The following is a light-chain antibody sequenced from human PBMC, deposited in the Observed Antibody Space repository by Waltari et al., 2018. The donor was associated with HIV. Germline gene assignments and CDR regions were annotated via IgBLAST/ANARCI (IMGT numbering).Light chain of an antibody. CDR2: EVS. CDR1: SSDIGYYNY. CDR3: SSLTNSATLSVL. J-gene: IGLJ3*02. Sequence: QFALTQPASVSGSPGQSITISCTGSSSDIGYYNYVPWYQQHPGKAPKLIIYEVSNRPSGISSRFSGSKSGNTASLTISGLQAEGEADYFCSSLTNSATLSVLFGGGTQLTVL. V-gene: IGLV2-14*01.